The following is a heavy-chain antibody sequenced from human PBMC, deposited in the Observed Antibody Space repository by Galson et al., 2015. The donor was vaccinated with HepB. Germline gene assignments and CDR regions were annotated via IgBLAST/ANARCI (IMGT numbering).Heavy chain of an antibody. CDR3: ARLTHTGGEFKSSSGNAFDI. J-gene: IGHJ3*02. CDR1: GDSVSSNSAA. V-gene: IGHV6-1*01. D-gene: IGHD6-19*01. CDR2: TYYRSKWYN. Sequence: CAISGDSVSSNSAAWNWIRQSPSRGLEWLGRTYYRSKWYNDYAVSVKSRITINPDTSKNQFSQQLNSVTPEDTAVYYCARLTHTGGEFKSSSGNAFDIWDQGTMVTVSS.